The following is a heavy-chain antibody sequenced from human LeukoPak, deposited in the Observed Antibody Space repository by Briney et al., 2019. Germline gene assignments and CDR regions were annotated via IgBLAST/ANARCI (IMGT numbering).Heavy chain of an antibody. V-gene: IGHV3-48*01. CDR3: ASNWEQLVAFDF. CDR2: ISSSSSTI. Sequence: GGSLRLSCAASGFTFSSYSMNWVRQAPGQGLEWVSYISSSSSTIYYADSVKRRFTISRDNAKNSLYLQMNSLRAEDTAVYYCASNWEQLVAFDFWSQETLVTVSS. J-gene: IGHJ4*02. D-gene: IGHD6-13*01. CDR1: GFTFSSYS.